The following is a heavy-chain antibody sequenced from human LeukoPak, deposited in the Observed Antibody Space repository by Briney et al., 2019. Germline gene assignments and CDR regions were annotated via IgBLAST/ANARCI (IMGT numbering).Heavy chain of an antibody. CDR3: ARDLSSDFWSGLPPYFDY. CDR1: GYTFTSYY. Sequence: VASVKVSCKASGYTFTSYYMHWVRQAPGQGLEWMGIINPSGGSTSYAQKFQGRVTMTRDTSTSTVYMELSSLRSEDTAVYYCARDLSSDFWSGLPPYFDYWGQGTLVTVSS. J-gene: IGHJ4*02. CDR2: INPSGGST. V-gene: IGHV1-46*01. D-gene: IGHD3-3*01.